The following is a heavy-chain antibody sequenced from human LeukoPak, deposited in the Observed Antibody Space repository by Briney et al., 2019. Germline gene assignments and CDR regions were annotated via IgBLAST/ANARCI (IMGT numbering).Heavy chain of an antibody. CDR3: ARQGYYYDSSGCGLQNFDY. V-gene: IGHV1-8*01. CDR2: MNPNSGIT. D-gene: IGHD3-22*01. J-gene: IGHJ4*02. Sequence: GASVKVCCTASGYTFTRSDINWVRQATGQGLEWMGWMNPNSGITGYAQKFQGRGTMSRNTSISTAYMELSSLRSEDTAVYYCARQGYYYDSSGCGLQNFDYWGQGTLVTVSS. CDR1: GYTFTRSD.